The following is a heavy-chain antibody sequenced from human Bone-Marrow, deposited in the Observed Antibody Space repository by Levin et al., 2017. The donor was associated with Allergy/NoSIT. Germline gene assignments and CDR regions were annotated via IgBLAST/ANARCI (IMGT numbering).Heavy chain of an antibody. D-gene: IGHD2-2*01. CDR1: GFPFSRSS. J-gene: IGHJ4*02. CDR2: ISRSSSTI. Sequence: LSLTCAASGFPFSRSSMNWVRPAPGRGLEWVSYISRSSSTISYADSVKGRFTISRDNAKNSLYLQMNSLRDEDTAVYYCARPDCSGTSCYYFFDSWGQGTLVTVSS. CDR3: ARPDCSGTSCYYFFDS. V-gene: IGHV3-48*02.